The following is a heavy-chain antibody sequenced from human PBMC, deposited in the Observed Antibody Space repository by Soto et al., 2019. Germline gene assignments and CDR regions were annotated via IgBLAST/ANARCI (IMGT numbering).Heavy chain of an antibody. CDR1: GDSMSSSVW. V-gene: IGHV4-4*01. Sequence: PSESLALTCTVSGDSMSSSVWWTSVRQPPGKGLEWIGEVFHTGNTNYNPSLKSRVTMSVDKSTNEFSLKVTSVTAADTAIYCCARKAWVRFDYWGQGALVTVPS. CDR2: VFHTGNT. J-gene: IGHJ4*02. CDR3: ARKAWVRFDY. D-gene: IGHD7-27*01.